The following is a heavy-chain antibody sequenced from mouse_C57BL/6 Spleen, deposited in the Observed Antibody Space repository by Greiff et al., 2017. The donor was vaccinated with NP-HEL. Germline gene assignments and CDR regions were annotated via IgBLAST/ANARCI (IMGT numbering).Heavy chain of an antibody. Sequence: EVQRVESGEGLVKPGGSLKLSCAASGFTFSSYAMSWVRQTPEKRLEWVAYISSGGDYIYYADTVKGRFTISRDHARNTLYLQMSSLKSEDTAMYYCTRESNYVRGFAYWGQGTLVTVSA. CDR1: GFTFSSYA. CDR2: ISSGGDYI. D-gene: IGHD2-5*01. CDR3: TRESNYVRGFAY. J-gene: IGHJ3*01. V-gene: IGHV5-9-1*02.